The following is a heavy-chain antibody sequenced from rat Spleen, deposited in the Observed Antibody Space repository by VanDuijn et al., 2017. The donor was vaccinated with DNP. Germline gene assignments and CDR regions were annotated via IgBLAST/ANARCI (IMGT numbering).Heavy chain of an antibody. V-gene: IGHV5-29*01. CDR1: GFTFSDYY. D-gene: IGHD1-1*01. CDR2: ISYDGNSI. CDR3: TRHPTHSYFDY. J-gene: IGHJ2*01. Sequence: EVQLVESDGGLVQPGRSLKLSCGASGFTFSDYYMAWVRQAPTKGLEWVATISYDGNSIYYRDSVKGRFTISRNNAKSTLYLQMGSLRSEDTATYYCTRHPTHSYFDYWGQGVMVTVSS.